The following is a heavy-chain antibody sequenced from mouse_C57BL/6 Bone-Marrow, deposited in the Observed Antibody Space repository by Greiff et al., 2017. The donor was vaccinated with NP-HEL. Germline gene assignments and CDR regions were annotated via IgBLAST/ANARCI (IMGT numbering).Heavy chain of an antibody. Sequence: EVKLMESGGGLVQPGGSMKLSCVASGFTFSNYWMNWVRQSPEKGLEWVAQIRLKSDNYATHYAESVKGRFTISRDDSKSSVYLQMNNLRAEDTGIYYCTAYYSNPFAYWGQGTLVTVSA. J-gene: IGHJ3*01. V-gene: IGHV6-3*01. CDR3: TAYYSNPFAY. CDR1: GFTFSNYW. D-gene: IGHD2-5*01. CDR2: IRLKSDNYAT.